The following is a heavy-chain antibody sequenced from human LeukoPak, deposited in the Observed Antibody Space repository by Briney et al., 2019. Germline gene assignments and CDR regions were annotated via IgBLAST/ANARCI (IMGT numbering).Heavy chain of an antibody. CDR2: IIPIFGTA. D-gene: IGHD4-23*01. CDR1: GGTFSSYA. J-gene: IGHJ4*02. V-gene: IGHV1-69*05. Sequence: GASVKVSCKASGGTFSSYAISWVRQAPGQGLEWMGGIIPIFGTANYAQKFQGRVTITTDESTSTAYMELSSLRSEDTAVYYCARDYGGKNPSLNYWGQGTLVTVSS. CDR3: ARDYGGKNPSLNY.